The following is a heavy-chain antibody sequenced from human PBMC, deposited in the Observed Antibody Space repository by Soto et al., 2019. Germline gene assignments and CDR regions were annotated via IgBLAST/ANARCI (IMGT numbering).Heavy chain of an antibody. J-gene: IGHJ5*02. CDR3: AGDVESSAIGP. D-gene: IGHD3-16*01. CDR1: GAYINDADSY. CDR2: IAYSGDT. Sequence: SETLCLPCVISGAYINDADSYWFWLRKPPGKCREWIGYIAYSGDTYYNPSLRRRVTITADRSENEFALTLNAVTGADTAAYFRAGDVESSAIGPWGQGTWVTVSS. V-gene: IGHV4-31*11.